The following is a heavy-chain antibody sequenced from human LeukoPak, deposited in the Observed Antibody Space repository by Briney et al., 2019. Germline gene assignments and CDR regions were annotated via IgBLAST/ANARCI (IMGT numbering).Heavy chain of an antibody. V-gene: IGHV3-30-3*01. CDR1: GFTFSSYA. CDR3: ARFKMALIAVAGTRNEFDY. J-gene: IGHJ4*02. D-gene: IGHD6-19*01. Sequence: GGSLRLSCAASGFTFSSYAMHWVRQAPGKGLEWVAVISYDGSNKYYADSVKGRFTISRDNSKNTLYLQMNSLRAEDTAVYYCARFKMALIAVAGTRNEFDYWGQGTLVTVSS. CDR2: ISYDGSNK.